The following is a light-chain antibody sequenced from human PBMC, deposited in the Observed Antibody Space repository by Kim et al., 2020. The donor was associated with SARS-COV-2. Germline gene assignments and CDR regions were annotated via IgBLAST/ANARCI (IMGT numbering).Light chain of an antibody. CDR3: QQYDKLPLT. CDR1: HDVSNY. J-gene: IGKJ4*01. Sequence: ESIGDRVTITCQASHDVSNYLNWYQQQSGKAPKVLIHDVSDLETGVPSRFSGSGFGTEFTLTISRLQPEDIGTYICQQYDKLPLTFGGGTKVDIK. V-gene: IGKV1-33*01. CDR2: DVS.